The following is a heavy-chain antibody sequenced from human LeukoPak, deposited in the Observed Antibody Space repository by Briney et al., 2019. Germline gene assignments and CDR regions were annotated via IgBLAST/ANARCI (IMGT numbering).Heavy chain of an antibody. J-gene: IGHJ4*02. D-gene: IGHD3-9*01. Sequence: ETVPHIRAVSGGSINTNNGWSWVRRPLGKGLEWIGEIYHSGNTNYNPSLKSRVTISGDKSKNQFSLKLSSVTAADTAIYYCARARNEILAGYYSFDYWGQGILVTVSS. CDR1: GGSINTNNG. CDR2: IYHSGNT. V-gene: IGHV4-4*02. CDR3: ARARNEILAGYYSFDY.